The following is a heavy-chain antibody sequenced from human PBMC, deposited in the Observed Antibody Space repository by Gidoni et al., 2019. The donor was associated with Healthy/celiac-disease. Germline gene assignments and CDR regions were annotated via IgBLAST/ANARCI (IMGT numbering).Heavy chain of an antibody. CDR2: RWYDGSNK. D-gene: IGHD2-2*01. V-gene: IGHV3-33*01. CDR3: AREYCSSTSCYGDYYYGMDV. J-gene: IGHJ6*02. CDR1: VVTFSSSG. Sequence: QVQLVDSGGGVVHPGRSLRLSCDASVVTFSSSGMHWVRQAPCQGLEWVAVRWYDGSNKYYADSVKGRFTISRDNSKNTLYLQNNSLRAEDTAVYYCAREYCSSTSCYGDYYYGMDVWGQGTTVTVSS.